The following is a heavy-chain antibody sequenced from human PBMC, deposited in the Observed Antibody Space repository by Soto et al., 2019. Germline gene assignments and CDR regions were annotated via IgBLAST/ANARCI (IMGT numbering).Heavy chain of an antibody. J-gene: IGHJ4*02. CDR3: AKAGGQQWLLPHLEN. CDR2: LSCCGGTG. Sequence: EVQLLESGGGLVRPGESLRLPCAASGFNFNKYAMSWVRQAPGEGLEWVSGLSCCGGTGSYADSVKGRFTIGRDDAKNTLYLEMNSLRVEETAEYYCAKAGGQQWLLPHLENWGRGTLVTVS. CDR1: GFNFNKYA. V-gene: IGHV3-23*01. D-gene: IGHD6-19*01.